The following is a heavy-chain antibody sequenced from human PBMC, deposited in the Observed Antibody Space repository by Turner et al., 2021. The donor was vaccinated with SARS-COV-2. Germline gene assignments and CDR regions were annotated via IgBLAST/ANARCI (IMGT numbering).Heavy chain of an antibody. Sequence: VQLVESGGGVVQPGRSLRLSCAASGFPFSSYTMYWVRQAPGKGLEWVSSISSSSSYIYYADSVKGRFTISRDNAKNSLYLQMNSLRAEDTAVYYCARGTYYYDSSVYSGTNWFDPWGQGTLVTVSS. D-gene: IGHD3-22*01. CDR1: GFPFSSYT. J-gene: IGHJ5*02. CDR2: ISSSSSYI. CDR3: ARGTYYYDSSVYSGTNWFDP. V-gene: IGHV3-21*01.